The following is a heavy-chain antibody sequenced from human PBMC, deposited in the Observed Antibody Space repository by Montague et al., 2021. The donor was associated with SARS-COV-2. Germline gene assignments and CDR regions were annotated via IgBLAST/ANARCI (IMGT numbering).Heavy chain of an antibody. Sequence: SLRLSCAASGFTFSSYAMHWVRQAPGKGLEYVSGIINNGGTTYYANSVKGRFTISRGNSENTLYLQMGSLRGEDMAVYYCARAPMVRGVSPPQIALDIWGRGTMVTVSS. J-gene: IGHJ3*02. CDR3: ARAPMVRGVSPPQIALDI. CDR1: GFTFSSYA. D-gene: IGHD3-10*01. V-gene: IGHV3-64*01. CDR2: IINNGGTT.